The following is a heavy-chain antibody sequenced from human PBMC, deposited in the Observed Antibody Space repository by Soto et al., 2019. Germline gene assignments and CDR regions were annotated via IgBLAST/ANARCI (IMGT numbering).Heavy chain of an antibody. D-gene: IGHD3-3*01. CDR1: GGTFSSYA. J-gene: IGHJ4*02. Sequence: SVKVSCKASGGTFSSYAISWVRQAPGQGLEWMGGIIPILGTANYAQKFQGRVTITADESTSTAYMELSSLRSEDTAVYYCASHYDFWSGYYRGVVYWGQGTLVTVS. CDR2: IIPILGTA. V-gene: IGHV1-69*13. CDR3: ASHYDFWSGYYRGVVY.